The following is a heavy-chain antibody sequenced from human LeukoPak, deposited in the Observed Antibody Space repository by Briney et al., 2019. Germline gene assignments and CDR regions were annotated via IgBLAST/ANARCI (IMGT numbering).Heavy chain of an antibody. Sequence: GGSLRLSCAASGFTFSSYGMHWVRQAPGKGLEWVANIKQDGSEKYYVDSVKGRFTISRDNAKNSLYLQMNSLRAEDTAVYYCAREGPDYYDFWSGYRDYWGQGTLVTVSS. CDR2: IKQDGSEK. J-gene: IGHJ4*02. CDR3: AREGPDYYDFWSGYRDY. CDR1: GFTFSSYG. D-gene: IGHD3-3*01. V-gene: IGHV3-7*01.